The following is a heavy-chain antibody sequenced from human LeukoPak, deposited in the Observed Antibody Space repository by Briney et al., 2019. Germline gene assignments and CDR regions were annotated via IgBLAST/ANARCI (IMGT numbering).Heavy chain of an antibody. Sequence: GGSLRLSCAASGFTFSSYWMHWVRQAPGKGLVWVSHINTDGSNTNYADSVKGRFTISRDNAKNTLYLQMSSLRADDTAMYYCARDQAAMVTDWGQGTLVTVSS. J-gene: IGHJ4*01. CDR3: ARDQAAMVTD. D-gene: IGHD5-18*01. CDR1: GFTFSSYW. V-gene: IGHV3-74*01. CDR2: INTDGSNT.